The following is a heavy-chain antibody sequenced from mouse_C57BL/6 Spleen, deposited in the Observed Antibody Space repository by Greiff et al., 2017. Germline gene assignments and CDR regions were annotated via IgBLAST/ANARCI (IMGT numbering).Heavy chain of an antibody. V-gene: IGHV1-26*01. CDR1: GYTFTDYY. D-gene: IGHD2-1*01. J-gene: IGHJ2*01. Sequence: EVQLQQSGPELVKPGASVKISCKASGYTFTDYYMNWVKQSHGKSLAWIGDINPNNGGTSYNQKFKGKATLTVDKSSSTAYMELRSLTSEDSAVYYCARLGYGNPFDYWGQGTTLTVSS. CDR3: ARLGYGNPFDY. CDR2: INPNNGGT.